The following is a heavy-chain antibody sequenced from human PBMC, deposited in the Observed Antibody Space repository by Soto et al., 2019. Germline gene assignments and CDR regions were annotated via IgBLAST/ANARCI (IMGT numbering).Heavy chain of an antibody. D-gene: IGHD6-19*01. J-gene: IGHJ3*02. Sequence: QVQLVESGGGVVQPGRSLRLSCAASGFTFSSYAMHWVRQAPGKGLEWVAVISYDGSNKYYADSVKGRFTISRDNSKNTLYLQMNSLRAEDTAVYYCARDYPPGEQWLVHHDAFDIWGQGTMVTVSS. CDR1: GFTFSSYA. V-gene: IGHV3-30-3*01. CDR2: ISYDGSNK. CDR3: ARDYPPGEQWLVHHDAFDI.